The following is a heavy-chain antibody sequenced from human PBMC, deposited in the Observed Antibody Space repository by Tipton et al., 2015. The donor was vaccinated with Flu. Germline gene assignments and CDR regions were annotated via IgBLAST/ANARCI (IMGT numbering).Heavy chain of an antibody. CDR3: ARGSGSGTYVIFDF. V-gene: IGHV4-4*07. D-gene: IGHD3-10*01. J-gene: IGHJ4*02. Sequence: TLSLTCTVSGGSLSSFYWSWIRQPAGKGLGWIGRIYTSGSTKYNPSLKSRLSMSVDTSKNQFSLKLTSVTAADTAVYYCARGSGSGTYVIFDFWGQGTLVTVSS. CDR1: GGSLSSFY. CDR2: IYTSGST.